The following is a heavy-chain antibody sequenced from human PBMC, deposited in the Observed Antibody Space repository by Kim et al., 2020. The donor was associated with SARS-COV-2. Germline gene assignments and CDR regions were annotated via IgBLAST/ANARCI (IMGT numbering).Heavy chain of an antibody. CDR2: IGTAGDP. V-gene: IGHV3-13*05. CDR3: ARGFYSSSWYGPYFDL. CDR1: GFTFSSYD. Sequence: GGSLRLSCAASGFTFSSYDIHWVRQATGKGLEWVSAIGTAGDPYYPGSVKGRFTISRENAKNSLYLQMNSLRAGDTAVYYCARGFYSSSWYGPYFDLWGRGTLVTVSS. J-gene: IGHJ2*01. D-gene: IGHD6-13*01.